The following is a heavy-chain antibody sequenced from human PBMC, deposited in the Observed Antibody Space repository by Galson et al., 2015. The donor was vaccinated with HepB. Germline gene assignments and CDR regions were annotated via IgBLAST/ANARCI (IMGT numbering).Heavy chain of an antibody. D-gene: IGHD2-2*01. CDR1: GYSFTGHW. CDR2: IYPGDSDT. J-gene: IGHJ4*02. CDR3: ARTISYCSTSSCPFDY. Sequence: QSGAEVKKPGDSLKISCQGFGYSFTGHWIGWVRQMPGKGLEWMGTIYPGDSDTRYSPSFQGQVTITADRSTTTAYLQWNNLQASYSALYYCARTISYCSTSSCPFDYWGQGTLVTVSS. V-gene: IGHV5-51*01.